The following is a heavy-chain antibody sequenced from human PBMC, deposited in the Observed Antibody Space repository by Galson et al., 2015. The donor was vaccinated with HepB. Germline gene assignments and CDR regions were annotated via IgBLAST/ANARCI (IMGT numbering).Heavy chain of an antibody. J-gene: IGHJ5*02. V-gene: IGHV3-74*01. CDR2: INGDGSNT. D-gene: IGHD3-22*01. CDR1: GFTFSAYW. CDR3: ARDRGYYDSGGHYAGGWFDP. Sequence: SLRLSCAASGFTFSAYWMHWVRQAPGKGLVWVSRINGDGSNTNYADSVKGRVTVSRDNAKSTLYLQMNSLTAEDTAVYYCARDRGYYDSGGHYAGGWFDPWGQGTLVTVSS.